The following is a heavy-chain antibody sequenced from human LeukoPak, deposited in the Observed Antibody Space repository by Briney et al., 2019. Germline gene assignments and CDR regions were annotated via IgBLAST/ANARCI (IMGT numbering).Heavy chain of an antibody. CDR1: GGTFSSYA. D-gene: IGHD2-15*01. J-gene: IGHJ3*02. Sequence: SVKVSCKASGGTFSSYAISWVRQAPGQGLEWMGGIIPIFGTANYAQKFQGRVTITADESTSTAYMELSSLRSEDTAVYYCARSPLGSCSGSSCSWGAFVIWGQGTMVTVSS. CDR2: IIPIFGTA. V-gene: IGHV1-69*01. CDR3: ARSPLGSCSGSSCSWGAFVI.